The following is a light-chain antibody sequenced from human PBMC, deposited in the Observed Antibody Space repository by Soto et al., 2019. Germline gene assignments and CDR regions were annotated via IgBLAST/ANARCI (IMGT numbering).Light chain of an antibody. J-gene: IGLJ1*01. CDR3: GTWDSSLSGNFV. Sequence: QSALTQPPSVSAAPGQKVTISCSGSSSNIGTNYVSWYQQLPGTAPKLLIYENNKRPSGIPDRFSGSRSGTSATLGITGLQTGDEADCYCGTWDSSLSGNFVFGTGTKVTVL. V-gene: IGLV1-51*02. CDR2: ENN. CDR1: SSNIGTNY.